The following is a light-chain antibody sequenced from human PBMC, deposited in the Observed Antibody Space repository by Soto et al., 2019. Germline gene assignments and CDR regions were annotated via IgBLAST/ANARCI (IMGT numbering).Light chain of an antibody. CDR3: SSYTSSSTLV. CDR1: SSDVGGYKY. CDR2: EVS. J-gene: IGLJ1*01. Sequence: QSALTQPASVSGSTGQSITISCTGTSSDVGGYKYVSWYQQYPGRAPKLMFYEVSTRPSGVSNRFSGSKSGNTASLTISGLQAEDEADYYCSSYTSSSTLVFGTGTKAPS. V-gene: IGLV2-14*01.